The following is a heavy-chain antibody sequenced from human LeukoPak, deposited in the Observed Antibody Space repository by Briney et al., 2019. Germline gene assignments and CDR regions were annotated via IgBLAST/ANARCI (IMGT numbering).Heavy chain of an antibody. V-gene: IGHV1-2*02. CDR1: GYTFTGYY. J-gene: IGHJ5*02. CDR3: ARDHGSGSSFINWFDP. CDR2: INPNSGGT. D-gene: IGHD3-10*01. Sequence: ASVKVSCKASGYTFTGYYMHWVRQAPGQGLEWMGWINPNSGGTNYAQKFQGRVTMTTDTSTSTAYMELRSLRSDDTAVYYCARDHGSGSSFINWFDPWGQGTLVTVSS.